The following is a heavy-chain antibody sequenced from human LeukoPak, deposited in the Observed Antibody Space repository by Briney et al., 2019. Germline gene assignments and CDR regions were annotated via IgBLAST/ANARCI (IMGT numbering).Heavy chain of an antibody. CDR2: ISYDGSDK. D-gene: IGHD3-9*01. CDR3: ARDEHDILIGYYLYYYGMDV. Sequence: GRSLRLSCAASGFTFSSYAMHWVRQAPGKGLEWVAVISYDGSDKYSADSVKGRFTISRDNSKNTLYLQMNSLRAEDTAVYYCARDEHDILIGYYLYYYGMDVWGQGTTVTVSS. V-gene: IGHV3-30*04. CDR1: GFTFSSYA. J-gene: IGHJ6*02.